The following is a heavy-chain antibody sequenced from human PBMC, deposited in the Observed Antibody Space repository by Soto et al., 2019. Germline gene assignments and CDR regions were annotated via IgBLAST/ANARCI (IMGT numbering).Heavy chain of an antibody. CDR3: ARGGRHIVVVTAIGGRSWFDP. Sequence: AASVNVSCKASGGTFSSYTISWVRQAPGQGLEWMGRIIPILGIANYAQKFQGRVTITADKSTSTAYMELSSLRSEDTAVYYCARGGRHIVVVTAIGGRSWFDPWGQGTLVTVSS. D-gene: IGHD2-21*02. V-gene: IGHV1-69*02. CDR2: IIPILGIA. J-gene: IGHJ5*02. CDR1: GGTFSSYT.